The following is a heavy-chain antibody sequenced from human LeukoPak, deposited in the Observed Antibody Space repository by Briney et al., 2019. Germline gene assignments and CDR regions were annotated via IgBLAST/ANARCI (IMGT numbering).Heavy chain of an antibody. CDR3: ARDRDSGSPAGGY. Sequence: ASVKVSCKASGYIFTSYGISWVGQAPGQGLEWMGWISAYNGNTKYVQKLQGRVTMTTDTSTSTAYMELRSLGSDDTAVYYCARDRDSGSPAGGYWGQGTLVTVSS. V-gene: IGHV1-18*01. CDR2: ISAYNGNT. J-gene: IGHJ4*02. CDR1: GYIFTSYG. D-gene: IGHD1-26*01.